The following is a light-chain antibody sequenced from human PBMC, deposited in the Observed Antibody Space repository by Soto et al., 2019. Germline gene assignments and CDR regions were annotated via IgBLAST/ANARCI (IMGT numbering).Light chain of an antibody. J-gene: IGLJ1*01. CDR2: DVS. V-gene: IGLV2-18*02. CDR3: SSYTSSSTYV. CDR1: SSDVGSYNR. Sequence: QSALTQPPSVSGSPGQSVATSCTGTSSDVGSYNRVSWYQQSPGTAPKLMIYDVSNRPSGVPDRFSGSKSGNTASLTISGLQAEDEAEYYCSSYTSSSTYVFGTGTKLTVL.